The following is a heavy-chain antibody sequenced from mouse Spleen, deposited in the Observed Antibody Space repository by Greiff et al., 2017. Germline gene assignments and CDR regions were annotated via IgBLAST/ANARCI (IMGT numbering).Heavy chain of an antibody. J-gene: IGHJ2*01. CDR1: GYAFSSSW. D-gene: IGHD4-1*01. CDR2: IYPGDGDT. Sequence: GASVKISCKASGYAFSSSWMNWVKQRPGKGLEWIGRIYPGDGDTNYNGKFKGKATLTADKSSSTAYMQLSSLTSEDSAVYFCARKTGKGAFDYWGQGTTLTVSS. V-gene: IGHV1-82*01. CDR3: ARKTGKGAFDY.